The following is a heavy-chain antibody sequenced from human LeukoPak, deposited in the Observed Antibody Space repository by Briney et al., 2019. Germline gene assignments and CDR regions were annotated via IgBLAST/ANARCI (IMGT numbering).Heavy chain of an antibody. CDR2: IKQDGTEK. D-gene: IGHD3-16*01. CDR3: ARELRTFDS. CDR1: GFTFSSYW. Sequence: SGGSLRLSCAASGFTFSSYWMTWVRQAPGKGLEWVAHIKQDGTEKYSVDSVKGRFTISRDNAKNSLYLQMNSLRAEDTAVYYCARELRTFDSWGQGTLVTVSS. V-gene: IGHV3-7*01. J-gene: IGHJ4*02.